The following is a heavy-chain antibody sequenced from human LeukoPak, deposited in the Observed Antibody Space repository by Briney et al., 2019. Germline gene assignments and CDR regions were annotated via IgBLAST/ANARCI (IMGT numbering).Heavy chain of an antibody. J-gene: IGHJ5*02. D-gene: IGHD3-22*01. CDR1: GGSVSNYY. Sequence: SETLSLTCTVSGGSVSNYYWSWIRQSPGKGLEWIGYIYYTETSYNPSLKSRVTISADTSKNQFSLKLYSVTAADTAVYYCARHNLLPPLLKLLRKPGWFDPWGQGTLVTVSS. V-gene: IGHV4-59*08. CDR2: IYYTET. CDR3: ARHNLLPPLLKLLRKPGWFDP.